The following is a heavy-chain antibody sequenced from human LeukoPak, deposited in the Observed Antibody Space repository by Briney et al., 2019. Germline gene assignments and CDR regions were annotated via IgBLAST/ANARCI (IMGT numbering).Heavy chain of an antibody. J-gene: IGHJ5*02. CDR1: GGSISSGSYY. V-gene: IGHV4-61*02. D-gene: IGHD6-13*01. Sequence: SETLSLTCTVSGGSISSGSYYWSWIRQPAGKGLEWIGRIYTSGSTNYNPSLKSRVTISVDKSKNQFSLKLSSVTAADTAVYYCARLMSYSSSRTSWFDPWGQGTLVTVSS. CDR3: ARLMSYSSSRTSWFDP. CDR2: IYTSGST.